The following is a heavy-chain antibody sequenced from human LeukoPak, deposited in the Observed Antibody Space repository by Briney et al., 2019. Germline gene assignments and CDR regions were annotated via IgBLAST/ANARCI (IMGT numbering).Heavy chain of an antibody. J-gene: IGHJ4*02. CDR3: ARTVPGYFFDY. CDR1: GFTFSSYW. V-gene: IGHV3-74*01. Sequence: GGSLRLSCAASGFTFSSYWMHWVRQAPGKGLVWVSRINTDGSSTSYADSVKGRFTISRDNAKNTLYLQMNSLRAEDMAVYYCARTVPGYFFDYWGQGTLVTVSS. CDR2: INTDGSST. D-gene: IGHD3-10*01.